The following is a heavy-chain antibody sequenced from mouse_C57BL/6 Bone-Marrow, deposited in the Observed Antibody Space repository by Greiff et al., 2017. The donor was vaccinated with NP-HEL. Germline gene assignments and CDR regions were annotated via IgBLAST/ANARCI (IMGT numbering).Heavy chain of an antibody. CDR2: IYPGSGST. V-gene: IGHV1-55*01. CDR3: SRTTRSTTRRGRCAKDY. Sequence: QVQLQQPGAELVKPGASVKLSCKASGYTFTSYWITWVKQRPGQGLEWIGDIYPGSGSTNYTEKFKSKATLTVDTSSSTAYMQLSSLTSEDSAVFYYSRTTRSTTRRGRCAKDYWGQGTSVTVSS. J-gene: IGHJ4*01. D-gene: IGHD1-1*01. CDR1: GYTFTSYW.